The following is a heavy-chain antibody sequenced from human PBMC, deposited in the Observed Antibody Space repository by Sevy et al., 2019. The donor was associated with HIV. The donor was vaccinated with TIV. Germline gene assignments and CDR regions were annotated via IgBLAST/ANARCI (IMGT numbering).Heavy chain of an antibody. CDR3: ARDTGGIGMDV. J-gene: IGHJ6*02. Sequence: GGSLTLSCAASGFTFSSHWMSWVRQAPGKGLEWVANINQDGSAKYYVDSVKGRFTISSDNAKNSLSLQMNSVRAEDTAVYYCARDTGGIGMDVWGQGTTVTVSS. V-gene: IGHV3-7*01. D-gene: IGHD6-13*01. CDR2: INQDGSAK. CDR1: GFTFSSHW.